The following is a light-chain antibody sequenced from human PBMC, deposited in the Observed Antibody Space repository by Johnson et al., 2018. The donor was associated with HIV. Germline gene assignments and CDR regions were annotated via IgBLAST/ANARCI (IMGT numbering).Light chain of an antibody. J-gene: IGLJ1*01. CDR2: ENN. Sequence: QPVLTQPPSVSAAPGQKVTISCSGSSSNIGKNHVSWYQQFPGTAPKLLVYENNKRPSGIPDRFSGSKSGTSATLGITGLQTGDEAYSYCGTLDSRRSAGVFGTGTQVTVL. CDR3: GTLDSRRSAGV. V-gene: IGLV1-51*02. CDR1: SSNIGKNH.